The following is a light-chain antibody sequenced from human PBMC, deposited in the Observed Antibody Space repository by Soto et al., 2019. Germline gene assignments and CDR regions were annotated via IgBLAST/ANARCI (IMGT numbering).Light chain of an antibody. CDR2: GAS. J-gene: IGKJ5*01. CDR3: QQYNNWPFS. CDR1: QSVSSSS. Sequence: EIVLTQFPDTLSLSPGERATLSCRASQSVSSSSLAWYQQRRGQAPRLLIHGASSRATGIPDRFSGSGSGTDFTLTISGLQSEDSAVYFCQQYNNWPFSFGQGTRLEIK. V-gene: IGKV3-20*01.